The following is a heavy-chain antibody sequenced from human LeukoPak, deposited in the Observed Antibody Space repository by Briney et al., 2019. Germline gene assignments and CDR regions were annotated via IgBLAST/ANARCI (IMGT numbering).Heavy chain of an antibody. V-gene: IGHV1-2*02. D-gene: IGHD2-8*01. CDR2: INPNSGGT. J-gene: IGHJ3*02. CDR3: AVIAYCTNGVCPNDAFDI. CDR1: GYTFIGYY. Sequence: ASVKVSCKASGYTFIGYYIHWVRQAPGQGLEWMGWINPNSGGTNYAQKFQGRVTMTRDTSISTAYMELSRLRSDDTAVYYCAVIAYCTNGVCPNDAFDIWGQGTMVTVSS.